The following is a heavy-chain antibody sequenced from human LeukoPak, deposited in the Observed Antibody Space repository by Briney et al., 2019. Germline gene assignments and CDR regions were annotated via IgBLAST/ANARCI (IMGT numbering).Heavy chain of an antibody. V-gene: IGHV4-59*08. Sequence: SETLSLTCTVSGGSISGDHWNWIRQPPGKGLEWIGYIYSSGNTNYSPSLKSRVTISVDMSKNQFSLKLSSVTAADTAVYYCARRNDFGIWGQGTMVTVSS. CDR2: IYSSGNT. CDR1: GGSISGDH. J-gene: IGHJ3*02. CDR3: ARRNDFGI.